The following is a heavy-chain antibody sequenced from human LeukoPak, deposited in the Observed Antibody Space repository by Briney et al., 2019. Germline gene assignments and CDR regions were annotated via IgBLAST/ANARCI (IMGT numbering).Heavy chain of an antibody. CDR3: ARGPIPHYYGSGSYSGYFDY. CDR1: GYTFTSYD. V-gene: IGHV1-18*01. D-gene: IGHD3-10*01. CDR2: ISAYNGNT. J-gene: IGHJ4*02. Sequence: ASVKVSCKASGYTFTSYDISWVRQAPGQGLEWMGWISAYNGNTNYAQKLQGRVTMTTDTSTSTAYMELRSLRSDDTAVYYCARGPIPHYYGSGSYSGYFDYWGQGTLVTVSS.